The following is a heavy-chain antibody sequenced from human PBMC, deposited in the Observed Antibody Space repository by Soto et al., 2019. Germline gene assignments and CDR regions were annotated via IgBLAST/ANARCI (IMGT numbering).Heavy chain of an antibody. Sequence: ASVKVSCKAFGYTFTSYGISWVRQAPGQGLEWMGWISAYNGNTNYAQKLQGRVTMTTDTSTSTAYMELRSLRSDDTAVYYCARDAILRYFDWLLEGDAFDSWGQRTMDTVSS. D-gene: IGHD3-9*01. CDR1: GYTFTSYG. CDR2: ISAYNGNT. V-gene: IGHV1-18*01. J-gene: IGHJ3*02. CDR3: ARDAILRYFDWLLEGDAFDS.